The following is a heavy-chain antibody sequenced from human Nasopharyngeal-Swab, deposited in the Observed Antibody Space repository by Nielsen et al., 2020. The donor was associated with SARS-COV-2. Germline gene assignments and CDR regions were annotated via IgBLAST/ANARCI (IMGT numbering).Heavy chain of an antibody. CDR1: GGTFSSYA. CDR2: IIPIFGTA. J-gene: IGHJ2*01. Sequence: SVKVSCKASGGTFSSYAISWVRQAPGQGLEWMGGIIPIFGTANYAQKFQGRVTITADESTSTAYMELSSLRSEDTAVYYCLWSPTGDLTWYFDLWGRGILVTVSS. D-gene: IGHD7-27*01. CDR3: LWSPTGDLTWYFDL. V-gene: IGHV1-69*13.